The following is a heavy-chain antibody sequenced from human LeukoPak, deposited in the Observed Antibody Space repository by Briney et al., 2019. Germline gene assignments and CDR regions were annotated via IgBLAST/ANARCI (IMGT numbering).Heavy chain of an antibody. J-gene: IGHJ3*02. CDR3: ARADVKKSDAFNI. V-gene: IGHV4-59*08. Sequence: PSETLSLTCTVSGGSISSYYWSWIRQPPGKGLEWIGYIYYSGSTNYNPSLKSRVTISVDTSKNQFSLKLSSVAAADTAVYYCARADVKKSDAFNIWGQGTMVTVSS. CDR2: IYYSGST. CDR1: GGSISSYY.